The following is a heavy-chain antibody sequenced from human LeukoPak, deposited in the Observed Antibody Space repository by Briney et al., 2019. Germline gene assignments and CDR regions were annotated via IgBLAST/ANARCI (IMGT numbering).Heavy chain of an antibody. Sequence: PGGSLRLSCAASGFTFDDYAMHWVRQAPGKGLEWVSGIGWNSGNIGYADSVKGRFIISRDNAKNSLYLQMNSLRAEDMALYYCTKGITYGGLREDAFDIWGQGTMVTVSS. CDR2: IGWNSGNI. CDR1: GFTFDDYA. CDR3: TKGITYGGLREDAFDI. D-gene: IGHD4-23*01. J-gene: IGHJ3*02. V-gene: IGHV3-9*03.